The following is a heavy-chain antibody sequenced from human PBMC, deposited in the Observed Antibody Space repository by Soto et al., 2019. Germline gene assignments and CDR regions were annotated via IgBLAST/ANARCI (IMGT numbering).Heavy chain of an antibody. D-gene: IGHD3-22*01. Sequence: XVCLRLSCAASGVNFSSYAMNGVGQAPGKGLEWVSTISDTGGGTFYAGSVKGRFTISRDNSKNTLYLQMHSLRADDSAIYFCAVGRNKNSGSNTWFDPWGRGTLVTVSS. J-gene: IGHJ5*02. CDR2: ISDTGGGT. CDR1: GVNFSSYA. CDR3: AVGRNKNSGSNTWFDP. V-gene: IGHV3-23*01.